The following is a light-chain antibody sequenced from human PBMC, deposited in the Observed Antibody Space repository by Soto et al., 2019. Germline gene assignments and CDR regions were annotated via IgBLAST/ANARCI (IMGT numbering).Light chain of an antibody. CDR3: QQYIRWPLP. V-gene: IGKV3-15*01. CDR1: QSVSSN. CDR2: GAS. J-gene: IGKJ4*01. Sequence: EILITQSPATLSVSPGERATLSCRASQSVSSNLAWYQQKPGQAPSLLIYGASTRATGTPARFSGSGSGTEFTLTISSLQSEDFAVYYCQQYIRWPLPFGGGTKV.